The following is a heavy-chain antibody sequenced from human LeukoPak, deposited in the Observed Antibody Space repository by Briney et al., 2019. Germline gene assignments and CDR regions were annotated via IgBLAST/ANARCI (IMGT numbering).Heavy chain of an antibody. CDR1: GFTFSSYW. J-gene: IGHJ6*03. D-gene: IGHD3-16*02. CDR2: IKQDGSEK. Sequence: GGSLRLSCAASGFTFSSYWVSWVRQAPGKGLEWVANIKQDGSEKYYVDSVKGRFTISRDNAKNSLYLQMNSLRAEDTAVYYCARDSHPRYYDYVWGSYRSYYYMDVWGKGTTVTVSS. CDR3: ARDSHPRYYDYVWGSYRSYYYMDV. V-gene: IGHV3-7*01.